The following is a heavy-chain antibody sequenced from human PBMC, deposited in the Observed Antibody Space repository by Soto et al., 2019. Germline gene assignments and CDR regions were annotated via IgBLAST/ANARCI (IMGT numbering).Heavy chain of an antibody. V-gene: IGHV4-4*02. J-gene: IGHJ4*02. Sequence: QVQLQESGPGLVKPSGTLSLTCAVSGGSISSSNWWSWVRQPPGKGLEWIGEIHHSGSINYNPSLKSRVTISEDKSKNQFSLKLSSVTAADTAMYYCARGRQYDSSGYYAYWGQGTLVTVSS. CDR1: GGSISSSNW. CDR2: IHHSGSI. D-gene: IGHD3-22*01. CDR3: ARGRQYDSSGYYAY.